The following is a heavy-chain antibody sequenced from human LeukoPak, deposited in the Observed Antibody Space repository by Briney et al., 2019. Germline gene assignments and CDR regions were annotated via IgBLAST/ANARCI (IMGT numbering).Heavy chain of an antibody. V-gene: IGHV5-51*01. Sequence: GESLKISCKGSGYSFTSYWIGWVRQMPGKGLEWMGIIYPGDSDTRYSPSFQGQVTISADKSISTAYLQWSSLKASDTAMYYCARHRSDLGHVYYFDYWGQGTLVTVSS. J-gene: IGHJ4*02. CDR3: ARHRSDLGHVYYFDY. CDR1: GYSFTSYW. CDR2: IYPGDSDT.